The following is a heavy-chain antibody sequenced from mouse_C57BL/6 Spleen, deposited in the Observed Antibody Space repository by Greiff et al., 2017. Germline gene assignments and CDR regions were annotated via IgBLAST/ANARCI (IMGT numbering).Heavy chain of an antibody. CDR1: GYSFTGYY. CDR3: ANYYSNYGWFAY. CDR2: INPSTGGT. D-gene: IGHD2-5*01. V-gene: IGHV1-42*01. J-gene: IGHJ3*01. Sequence: VQLKQSGPELVKPGASVKISCKASGYSFTGYYMNWVKQSPEKSLEWIGEINPSTGGTTYNQKFKAKATLTVDKSSSTAYMQLMSLTSEDSAVYYCANYYSNYGWFAYWGQGTLVTVSA.